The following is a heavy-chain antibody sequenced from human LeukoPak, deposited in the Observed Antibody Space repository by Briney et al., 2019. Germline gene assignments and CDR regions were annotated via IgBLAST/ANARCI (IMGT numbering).Heavy chain of an antibody. D-gene: IGHD5-24*01. CDR2: IIPIFGTA. Sequence: ASVKVSCKASGGTFSNIVISWVRQAPGQGLEWMGGIIPIFGTATYAQKFQGRVTITADESTSTAYMELSSLRSEDTAVYYCARDWRDGYNLYWGQGTLVTVSS. V-gene: IGHV1-69*13. CDR3: ARDWRDGYNLY. J-gene: IGHJ4*02. CDR1: GGTFSNIV.